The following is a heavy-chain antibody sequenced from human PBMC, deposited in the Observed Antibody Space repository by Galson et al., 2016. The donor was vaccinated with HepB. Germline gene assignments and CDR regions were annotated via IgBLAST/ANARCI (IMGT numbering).Heavy chain of an antibody. CDR2: VKSNTDGGTT. Sequence: SLRLSCAASGFTFSDDYMSWIRQAPGKGLEWVGRVKSNTDGGTTDYAAPVKGRFTISRDDSKNTLYLQMSSLKTEDTAVYYCTTLDTAMVTAPNSYYVLDVWGPGTTVTVSS. CDR1: GFTFSDDY. V-gene: IGHV3-15*01. J-gene: IGHJ6*02. CDR3: TTLDTAMVTAPNSYYVLDV. D-gene: IGHD5-18*01.